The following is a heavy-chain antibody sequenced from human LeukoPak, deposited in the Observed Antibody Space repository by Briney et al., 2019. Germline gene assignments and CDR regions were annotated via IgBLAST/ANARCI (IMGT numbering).Heavy chain of an antibody. D-gene: IGHD4-17*01. V-gene: IGHV3-23*01. CDR1: GFPFSSYA. Sequence: GGSLRLSCAASGFPFSSYAMSWVRQAPGKGLEWVSGISGSDGNTYYADSGKGRFTISRDNSKNTLSLQMTSLRAEDTAVYYCAKDLYGDYGDDYWGQGTLVTVSS. J-gene: IGHJ4*02. CDR3: AKDLYGDYGDDY. CDR2: ISGSDGNT.